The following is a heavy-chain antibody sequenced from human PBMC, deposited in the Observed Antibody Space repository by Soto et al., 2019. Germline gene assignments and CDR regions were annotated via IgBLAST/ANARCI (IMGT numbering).Heavy chain of an antibody. J-gene: IGHJ4*02. CDR3: TRTGYCSSTSCKKEFDY. D-gene: IGHD2-2*01. Sequence: GASVKVSCKASGYSFTNFHMHWMRQAPGQGLEWMGMIDPSDGITRDAQRLQGRITMTRDTSTSTAYMELRSLRSDDTAVYYCTRTGYCSSTSCKKEFDYWGQGTLVTVSS. V-gene: IGHV1-46*01. CDR1: GYSFTNFH. CDR2: IDPSDGIT.